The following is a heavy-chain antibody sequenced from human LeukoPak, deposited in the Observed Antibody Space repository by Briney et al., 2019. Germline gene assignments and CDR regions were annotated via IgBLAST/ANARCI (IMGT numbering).Heavy chain of an antibody. Sequence: ASVKVSCKASGYTFTSYYMHWVRQAPGQGLEWMGIINPSGGSTSYAQKFQGRVTITTDESTSTAYMELSSLRSEDTAVYYCASAPLVVVPAAVRYNWFDPWGQGTLVTVSS. CDR3: ASAPLVVVPAAVRYNWFDP. V-gene: IGHV1-46*01. J-gene: IGHJ5*02. CDR2: INPSGGST. CDR1: GYTFTSYY. D-gene: IGHD2-2*01.